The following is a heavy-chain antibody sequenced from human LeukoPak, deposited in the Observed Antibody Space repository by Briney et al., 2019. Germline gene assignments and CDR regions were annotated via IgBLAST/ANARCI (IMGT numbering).Heavy chain of an antibody. CDR1: GGSISSSSYY. D-gene: IGHD2/OR15-2a*01. CDR3: ARTRIGYYGMDV. J-gene: IGHJ6*04. CDR2: INHSGST. V-gene: IGHV4-39*07. Sequence: SETLSLTCTVSGGSISSSSYYWGWIRQPPGKGLEWIGEINHSGSTNYNPSLKSRVTISVDTSKNQFSLKLSSVTAADTAVYYCARTRIGYYGMDVWGKGTTVTVSS.